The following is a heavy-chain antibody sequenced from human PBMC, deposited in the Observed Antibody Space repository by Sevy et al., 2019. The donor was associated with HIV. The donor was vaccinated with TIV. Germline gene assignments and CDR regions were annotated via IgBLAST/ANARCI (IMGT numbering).Heavy chain of an antibody. CDR2: ISLSGGDT. V-gene: IGHV3-23*01. CDR1: GFTFSTYA. CDR3: AKDRVAGTYYTRDFDY. J-gene: IGHJ4*02. Sequence: GGSLRLSCAASGFTFSTYAMTWVRQAPGKGLEWVSVISLSGGDTYYTDSVKGRFTISSDNSKNTMYLQMNSLRAEDTAVDYCAKDRVAGTYYTRDFDYWGQGTLVTVSS. D-gene: IGHD3-10*01.